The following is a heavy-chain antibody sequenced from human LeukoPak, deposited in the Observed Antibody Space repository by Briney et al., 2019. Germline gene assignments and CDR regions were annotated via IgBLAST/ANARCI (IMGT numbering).Heavy chain of an antibody. V-gene: IGHV1-2*02. CDR1: GYTFTGYY. D-gene: IGHD6-19*01. J-gene: IGHJ6*03. CDR3: ARDLYQWLPSTRPRDYYYYMDV. Sequence: ASVKVSCKASGYTFTGYYIHWVRQAPGQGLEYMGWSNPNSGGTNYAHKFQGRVTRTRDTSISTAHMALSRLRSDDTAVYYCARDLYQWLPSTRPRDYYYYMDVWGEGTTVTVSS. CDR2: SNPNSGGT.